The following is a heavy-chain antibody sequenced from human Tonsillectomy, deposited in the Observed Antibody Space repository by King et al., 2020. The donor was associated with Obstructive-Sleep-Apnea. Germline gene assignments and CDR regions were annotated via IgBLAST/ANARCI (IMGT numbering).Heavy chain of an antibody. CDR1: GASISSHY. D-gene: IGHD4-17*01. CDR2: IFHSGST. J-gene: IGHJ4*02. CDR3: SSQHDYGVSNAGWYFDY. V-gene: IGHV4-59*08. Sequence: QLQESGPGLVKPSETLSLTCTVSGASISSHYWSWIRQPPGNGLEWIGLIFHSGSTNYNPSLKSRVIISVDTSKNQFSLKLSSVTAADTAVYYWSSQHDYGVSNAGWYFDYWGQGTPVTVSS.